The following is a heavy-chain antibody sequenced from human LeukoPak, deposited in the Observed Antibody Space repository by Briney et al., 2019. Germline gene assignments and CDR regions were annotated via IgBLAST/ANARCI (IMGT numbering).Heavy chain of an antibody. J-gene: IGHJ3*02. Sequence: SDTLSLPCSVSGRPLSSHYWICIRQPPGKGLEWIGYIYYSGSTNYNPSLKSRVTISVDPSKNQFSLKLSSVTAADTAVYYCASEREDSFSAFDIWGQGTMVTVSS. CDR3: ASEREDSFSAFDI. CDR2: IYYSGST. CDR1: GRPLSSHY. D-gene: IGHD5/OR15-5a*01. V-gene: IGHV4-59*07.